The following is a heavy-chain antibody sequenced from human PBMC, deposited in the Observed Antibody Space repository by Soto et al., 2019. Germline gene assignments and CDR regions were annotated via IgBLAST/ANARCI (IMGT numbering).Heavy chain of an antibody. CDR3: ARKGRDSSSWYNWFDP. CDR1: GYTFTSYD. V-gene: IGHV1-8*01. D-gene: IGHD6-13*01. Sequence: ASVKVSCKASGYTFTSYDINWVRQATGQGLGWMGWMNPNSGNTGSAQKFQGRVTMTRNTSISTAYMELTSLRPEDTAVYYCARKGRDSSSWYNWFDPWGQGTLVTVSS. J-gene: IGHJ5*02. CDR2: MNPNSGNT.